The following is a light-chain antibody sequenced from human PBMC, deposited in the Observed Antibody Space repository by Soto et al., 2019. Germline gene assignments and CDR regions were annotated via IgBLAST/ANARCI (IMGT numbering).Light chain of an antibody. Sequence: EIVLTQSPGTLSLSPGERATLSCRASQSVGRSLAWYQQKPGQAPRLLIYTTSNRATGIPDRFIGSGSGTDFTLTIGRLEPEDFAVYYCQQFGSSLPFGGGTKVEIK. V-gene: IGKV3-20*01. J-gene: IGKJ4*01. CDR1: QSVGRS. CDR2: TTS. CDR3: QQFGSSLP.